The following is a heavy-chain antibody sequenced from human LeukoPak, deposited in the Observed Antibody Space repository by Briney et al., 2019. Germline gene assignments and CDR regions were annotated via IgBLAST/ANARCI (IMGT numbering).Heavy chain of an antibody. CDR2: IYSSGST. D-gene: IGHD1-26*01. J-gene: IGHJ4*02. CDR3: AKSGGYGLIDY. CDR1: GASISGSGYY. V-gene: IGHV4-39*01. Sequence: SETLSLTCTVSGASISGSGYYWGWIRQPPGKGLEWIGSIYSSGSTYYNASLQSRVTISIETSKNQISLRLNSVTAADTAMYYCAKSGGYGLIDYWSQGTLVTVSS.